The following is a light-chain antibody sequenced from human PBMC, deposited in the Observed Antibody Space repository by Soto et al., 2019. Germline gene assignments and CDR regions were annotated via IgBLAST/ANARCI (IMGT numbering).Light chain of an antibody. Sequence: EIVITQSPATLSVSPGERATLSCRASQSVRSNLAWYQQKPGQAPRLLIYGASNRATGIPGRFSGSGSGTEFTLTISSLQSEDFAVYYCQQYNNWPPERTFGQGTKVDIK. CDR1: QSVRSN. J-gene: IGKJ1*01. CDR2: GAS. CDR3: QQYNNWPPERT. V-gene: IGKV3-15*01.